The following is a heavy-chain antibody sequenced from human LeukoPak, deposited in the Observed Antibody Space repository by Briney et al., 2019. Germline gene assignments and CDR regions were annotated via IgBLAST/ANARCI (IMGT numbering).Heavy chain of an antibody. J-gene: IGHJ4*02. D-gene: IGHD6-13*01. CDR1: GFTFSSFG. CDR2: ISYDGINK. CDR3: AKDMDVEAAGFSFDY. V-gene: IGHV3-30*18. Sequence: HPGRSLRLSCAASGFTFSSFGMHWVRQAPGKGLEWASIISYDGINKYFSDSVKGRFTISRDNSKNTLYLQMNSLRREDTAVYYCAKDMDVEAAGFSFDYWGQGTLVTVSS.